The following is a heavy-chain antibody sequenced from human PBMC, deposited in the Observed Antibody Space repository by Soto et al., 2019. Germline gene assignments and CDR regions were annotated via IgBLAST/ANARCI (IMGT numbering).Heavy chain of an antibody. Sequence: QVQLVQSGAEVKKPGASVKVSCKASGSTFTSYALYWVRQSPGQRLAWGGWLNAGNGDTRYSQTFQGRVTITSETSAITAYMEMISLRSEDTTVYYCARDLSSSLDYWGQGTLVIVSS. CDR1: GSTFTSYA. CDR3: ARDLSSSLDY. CDR2: LNAGNGDT. V-gene: IGHV1-3*01. D-gene: IGHD6-13*01. J-gene: IGHJ4*02.